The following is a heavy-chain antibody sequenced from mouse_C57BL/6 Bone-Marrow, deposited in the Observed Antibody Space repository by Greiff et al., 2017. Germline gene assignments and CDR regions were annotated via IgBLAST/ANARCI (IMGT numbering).Heavy chain of an antibody. CDR2: INPSSGYT. V-gene: IGHV1-4*01. J-gene: IGHJ2*01. CDR3: ASFPRGSSYYY. Sequence: QVHVKQSGAELARPGASVKMSCKASGYTFTSYTMHWVKQRPGQGLEWIGYINPSSGYTKYNQKFKDKATLTADKSSSTAYMQLSSLTSEDSAVYYCASFPRGSSYYYWGQGTTLTVSS. CDR1: GYTFTSYT. D-gene: IGHD1-1*01.